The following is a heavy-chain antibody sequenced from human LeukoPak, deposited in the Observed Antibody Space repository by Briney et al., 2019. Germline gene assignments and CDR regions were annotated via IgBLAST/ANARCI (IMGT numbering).Heavy chain of an antibody. CDR2: INHSGST. CDR1: GGSFSGYY. CDR3: ASGYYDIWTGYSNWFDP. D-gene: IGHD3-9*01. Sequence: SETLSLTCAVYGGSFSGYYWSWIRQPPGKGLEWIGEINHSGSTNYNPSLKSRVTISVDTSKNHFSLKLSSVTAADTAVYYCASGYYDIWTGYSNWFDPWGQGTLVTVSS. J-gene: IGHJ5*02. V-gene: IGHV4-34*01.